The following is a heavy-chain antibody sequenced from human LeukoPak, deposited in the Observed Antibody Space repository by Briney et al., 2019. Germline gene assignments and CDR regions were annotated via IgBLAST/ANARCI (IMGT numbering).Heavy chain of an antibody. D-gene: IGHD5-18*01. Sequence: GGSLRLSCAASGFTVSSNYMSWVRQAPGKGLEWVSVIYSGGSTYYADSVKGRFTISRDNSKNTLYLQMNSLRAEDTALYYCAKDSAAVTEMGYFDYWGQGTLVIVSS. CDR3: AKDSAAVTEMGYFDY. CDR1: GFTVSSNY. J-gene: IGHJ4*02. V-gene: IGHV3-53*05. CDR2: IYSGGST.